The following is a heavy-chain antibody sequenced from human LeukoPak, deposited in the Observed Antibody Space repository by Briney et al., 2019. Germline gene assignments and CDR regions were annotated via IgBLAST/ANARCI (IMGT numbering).Heavy chain of an antibody. D-gene: IGHD3-22*01. J-gene: IGHJ4*02. CDR1: GFTFSGYS. Sequence: GGSLRLSCTASGFTFSGYSMNWIRQAPGKGLGWVSSFGTRSTSIYHAGSVKGRFAISRDNAKNLLYLQMNSLRAEDTALYYCAREVSEGFDFWGQGTLVTVSS. CDR2: FGTRSTSI. CDR3: AREVSEGFDF. V-gene: IGHV3-21*01.